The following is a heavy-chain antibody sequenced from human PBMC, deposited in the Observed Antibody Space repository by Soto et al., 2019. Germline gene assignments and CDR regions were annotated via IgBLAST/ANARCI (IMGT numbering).Heavy chain of an antibody. CDR3: AKARCTTSNCYVPDY. CDR1: GFTFSTYT. J-gene: IGHJ4*02. Sequence: GGPLNLSCPASGFTFSTYTLSWVRRPPGKGLEWVSAISGSGGSPSYADSVQGRFTISRDNPKKTLYLQMNSLRAEDTAVYYCAKARCTTSNCYVPDYWGQGTLVTVSS. CDR2: ISGSGGSP. V-gene: IGHV3-23*01. D-gene: IGHD2-8*01.